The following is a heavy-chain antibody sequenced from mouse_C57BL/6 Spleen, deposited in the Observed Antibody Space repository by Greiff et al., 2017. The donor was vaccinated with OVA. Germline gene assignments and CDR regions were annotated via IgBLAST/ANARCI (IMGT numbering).Heavy chain of an antibody. CDR1: GFTFSSYG. CDR3: GRANGAGAMDY. Sequence: EVKLVESGGDLVKPGGSLKLSCAASGFTFSSYGMSWVRPTPDKRLEWVATISSGGSYTYYPDSVKGRFTISRDNARHTLYLQMRSLKSGDTAMYYCGRANGAGAMDYWGQGTSVTVSS. V-gene: IGHV5-6*01. CDR2: ISSGGSYT. J-gene: IGHJ4*01.